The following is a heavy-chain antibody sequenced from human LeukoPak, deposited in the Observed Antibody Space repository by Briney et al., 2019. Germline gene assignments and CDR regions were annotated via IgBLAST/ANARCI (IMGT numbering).Heavy chain of an antibody. V-gene: IGHV4-4*07. D-gene: IGHD3-10*01. Sequence: SETLSLTCTVSGGSISSYYWSWIRQPAGEGLEWIGRIHNSGSTNYNPSLNSRVTISVDTSKNQVSLKLTSVTAADTAVYYCARNGYGSGSSWWGQGTLVTVSS. J-gene: IGHJ4*02. CDR3: ARNGYGSGSSW. CDR2: IHNSGST. CDR1: GGSISSYY.